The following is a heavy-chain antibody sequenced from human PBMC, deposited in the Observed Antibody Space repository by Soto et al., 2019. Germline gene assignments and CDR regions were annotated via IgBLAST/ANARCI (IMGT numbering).Heavy chain of an antibody. J-gene: IGHJ4*02. V-gene: IGHV3-23*01. CDR3: AYAEIVGATTPTWFDY. D-gene: IGHD1-26*01. CDR2: ISGSGGST. Sequence: GGSLRLSCAASGFTFSSYAMSWVRQAPGKGLEWVSAISGSGGSTYYADSVKGRFTISRDNSKNTLYLQMNSLRAEDTAVYYCAYAEIVGATTPTWFDYWGQGTLVNVSS. CDR1: GFTFSSYA.